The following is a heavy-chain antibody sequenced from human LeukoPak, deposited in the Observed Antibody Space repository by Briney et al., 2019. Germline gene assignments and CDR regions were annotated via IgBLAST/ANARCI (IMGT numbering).Heavy chain of an antibody. CDR3: ARDPTLGHYYDSSGFDY. CDR1: GYTFTSYG. CDR2: ISAYNGNT. D-gene: IGHD3-22*01. V-gene: IGHV1-18*01. Sequence: ASVKVSCKASGYTFTSYGISWVRQAPGQGLEWMGWISAYNGNTNYAQKLQSRVTMTTDTSTSTAYMELRSLRSDDTAVYYCARDPTLGHYYDSSGFDYWGQGTLVTVSS. J-gene: IGHJ4*02.